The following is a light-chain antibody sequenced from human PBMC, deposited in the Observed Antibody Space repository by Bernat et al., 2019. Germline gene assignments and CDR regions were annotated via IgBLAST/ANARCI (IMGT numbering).Light chain of an antibody. CDR2: KVS. V-gene: IGKV2-30*01. CDR1: QSLVSSDGNTY. CDR3: MQATHLPHT. Sequence: DVVMTQSPLSLPVTLGQPASISCRSSQSLVSSDGNTYLSWFWQRPGQSPRRRIYKVSNRDSGVPDSFSSSGSGTDFTLKISRVEDEDVGVYYCMQATHLPHTFGQGTKLEIK. J-gene: IGKJ2*01.